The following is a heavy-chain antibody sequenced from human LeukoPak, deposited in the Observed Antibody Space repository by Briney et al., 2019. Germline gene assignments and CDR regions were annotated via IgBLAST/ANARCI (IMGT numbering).Heavy chain of an antibody. CDR3: AKDHYWSIDY. CDR2: ISGNGGST. CDR1: GFTFSSYA. J-gene: IGHJ4*02. Sequence: TGGSLRLSCAASGFTFSSYAMSWVRQAPGKGLEWVSAISGNGGSTYYADSVKGRFTISRDIAKNTLYLQMNSLRAEDTGVYYCAKDHYWSIDYWGRGTLVTVSS. D-gene: IGHD3-3*01. V-gene: IGHV3-23*01.